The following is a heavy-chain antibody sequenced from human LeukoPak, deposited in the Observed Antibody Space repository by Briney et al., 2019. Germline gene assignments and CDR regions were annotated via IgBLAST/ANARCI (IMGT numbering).Heavy chain of an antibody. Sequence: GASVKVSCKASGYTFTSYDINWVRQATGQGLEWMGWMNPNSGNTGYAQKFQGRVTITRNTSISTAYMELSSLRSEDTAVYYCARVGYSYGNWFDPWGQGTLVTISS. CDR3: ARVGYSYGNWFDP. CDR2: MNPNSGNT. J-gene: IGHJ5*02. CDR1: GYTFTSYD. V-gene: IGHV1-8*03. D-gene: IGHD5-18*01.